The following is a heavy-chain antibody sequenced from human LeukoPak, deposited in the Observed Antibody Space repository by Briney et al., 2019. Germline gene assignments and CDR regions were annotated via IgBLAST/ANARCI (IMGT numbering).Heavy chain of an antibody. V-gene: IGHV4-30-4*01. CDR2: IYYSGST. D-gene: IGHD3-22*01. Sequence: SQTLSLTCTVSGGSNSSGDYYWSWIRQPPGKGLEWIGYIYYSGSTYYNPSLKSRVTISVDTSKNQFSLKLSSVTAADTAVYYCARQTYYYDSSGQNWGQGTLVTVSS. CDR3: ARQTYYYDSSGQN. CDR1: GGSNSSGDYY. J-gene: IGHJ4*02.